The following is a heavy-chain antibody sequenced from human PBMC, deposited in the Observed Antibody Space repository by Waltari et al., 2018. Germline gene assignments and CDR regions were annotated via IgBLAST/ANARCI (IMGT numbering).Heavy chain of an antibody. D-gene: IGHD2-21*01. V-gene: IGHV3-7*04. CDR2: IKKDGSGR. Sequence: EVRLVESGGGLVQPGGSLRLSCAASGFTFSSSWMSWVRQAPGKGLEWVARIKKDGSGRLYGDSAKCRSTISRDNAKTSLFLQMNSLRVEDTAVYYCARGPYWGQGTTVTVSS. J-gene: IGHJ6*02. CDR1: GFTFSSSW. CDR3: ARGPY.